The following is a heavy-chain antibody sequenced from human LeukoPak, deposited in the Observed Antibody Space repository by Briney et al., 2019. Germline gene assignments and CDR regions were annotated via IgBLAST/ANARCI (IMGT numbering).Heavy chain of an antibody. CDR1: GYTFTSYG. CDR2: ISAYNGNT. Sequence: SVKVSCKASGYTFTSYGISWVRQAPGQGLEWMGWISAYNGNTNYAQKLQGRVTMTTDTSTSTAYMELRSLRSDDTAVYYCVRVRRITIFGVVIDGFADYWGQGTLVTVSS. J-gene: IGHJ4*02. V-gene: IGHV1-18*01. D-gene: IGHD3-3*01. CDR3: VRVRRITIFGVVIDGFADY.